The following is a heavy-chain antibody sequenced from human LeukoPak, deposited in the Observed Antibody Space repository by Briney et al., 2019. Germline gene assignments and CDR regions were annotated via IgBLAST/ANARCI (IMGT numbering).Heavy chain of an antibody. D-gene: IGHD4-11*01. Sequence: PGGSLRLSCAASGFTFNNAWMNWVRQAPGKGLEWVGRIKSKTDGGTTDYAAPVKGRFTISRDDSKNTLYLQMNSLKTEDTAVYYCTTVPPLGNYELLDYYYGMDVWGQGTTVTVSS. CDR1: GFTFNNAW. V-gene: IGHV3-15*07. CDR2: IKSKTDGGTT. J-gene: IGHJ6*02. CDR3: TTVPPLGNYELLDYYYGMDV.